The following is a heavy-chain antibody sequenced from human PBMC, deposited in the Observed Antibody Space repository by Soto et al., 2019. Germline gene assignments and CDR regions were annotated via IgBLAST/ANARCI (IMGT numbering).Heavy chain of an antibody. CDR2: IYHSGST. J-gene: IGHJ6*02. V-gene: IGHV4-30-4*01. CDR1: GGSISSGDYY. CDR3: AREGPDLYYYYGMDV. Sequence: LCLTCTVSGGSISSGDYYWSWIRQPPGKGLEWIGYIYHSGSTYYNPSLKSRVTISVDKSKNQFSLKLSSVTAADTAVYYCAREGPDLYYYYGMDVWGQGTTVTVSS.